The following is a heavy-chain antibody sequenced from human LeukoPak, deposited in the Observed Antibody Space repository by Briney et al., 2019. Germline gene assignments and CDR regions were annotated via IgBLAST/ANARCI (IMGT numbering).Heavy chain of an antibody. Sequence: ASVKVSCKASGYTFTTCDINWVRQATGQGLEWLGWMNPNSGNTGYAQSFQGRVTMTRDTSISTAYMELSNLRSEDTAIYYCTRGSSGRRDYWGQETLVTVSS. D-gene: IGHD6-19*01. V-gene: IGHV1-8*01. CDR3: TRGSSGRRDY. CDR1: GYTFTTCD. J-gene: IGHJ4*02. CDR2: MNPNSGNT.